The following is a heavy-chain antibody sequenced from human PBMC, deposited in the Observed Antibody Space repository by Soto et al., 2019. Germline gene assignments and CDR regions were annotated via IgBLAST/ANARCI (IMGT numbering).Heavy chain of an antibody. D-gene: IGHD6-13*01. J-gene: IGHJ4*02. CDR1: GYSFTTYA. Sequence: QVQVVQSGAEVKKPGASVKVSCKASGYSFTTYAMHWVRQAPGQGLEWMGWINGGNDNTKYSQKFKGRATITRDTAANMCYRKLKSLIFEDTAIYYCPGPQLVPRIFDYWGQAPLVTVSS. CDR2: INGGNDNT. CDR3: PGPQLVPRIFDY. V-gene: IGHV1-3*01.